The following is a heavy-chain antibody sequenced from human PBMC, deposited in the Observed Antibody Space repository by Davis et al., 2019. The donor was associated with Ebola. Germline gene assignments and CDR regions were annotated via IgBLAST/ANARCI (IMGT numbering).Heavy chain of an antibody. D-gene: IGHD3-16*02. V-gene: IGHV3-21*01. CDR1: GFTFSSYS. CDR3: AREIYDYIWGSYRPYFDY. CDR2: ISSSSSYI. J-gene: IGHJ4*02. Sequence: GGSLRLSCAASGFTFSSYSMNWVRQAPGKGLEWVSSISSSSSYIYYADSVKGRFTISRDNAKNSLYLQMNSLSAEDTAVYYCAREIYDYIWGSYRPYFDYWGQGTLVTVSS.